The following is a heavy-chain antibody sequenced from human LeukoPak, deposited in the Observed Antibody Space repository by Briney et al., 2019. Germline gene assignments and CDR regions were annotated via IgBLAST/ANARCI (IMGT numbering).Heavy chain of an antibody. V-gene: IGHV3-7*01. Sequence: GGSLRLSCAGSGFTFSNYYMSWVRQAPGKGLEWVANIRQDGSLKNYVDSVKDRFTISRDNTKNSLYLQMNSLRVEDTAVYYCARDQEAVPAGDHWGQGTLVIVSS. CDR2: IRQDGSLK. CDR3: ARDQEAVPAGDH. J-gene: IGHJ4*02. CDR1: GFTFSNYY. D-gene: IGHD6-19*01.